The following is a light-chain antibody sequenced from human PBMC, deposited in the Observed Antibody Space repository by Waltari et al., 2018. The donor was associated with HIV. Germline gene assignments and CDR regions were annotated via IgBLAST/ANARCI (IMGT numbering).Light chain of an antibody. Sequence: SVLTQPPSASGTPGQRVTISCSGHSSNIGSATVNWYQQLPGTAPKLLIYSDKQRPSGVPDRFSGSKSGTSASLAISGLQSEDEADYYCAAWDDSLNGRVFGGGTKLTVL. CDR3: AAWDDSLNGRV. CDR1: SSNIGSAT. CDR2: SDK. V-gene: IGLV1-44*01. J-gene: IGLJ3*02.